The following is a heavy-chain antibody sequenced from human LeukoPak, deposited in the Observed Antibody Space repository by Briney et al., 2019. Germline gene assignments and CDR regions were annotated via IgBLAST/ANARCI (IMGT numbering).Heavy chain of an antibody. D-gene: IGHD3-22*01. CDR2: ISAYSGNT. V-gene: IGHV1-18*01. J-gene: IGHJ1*01. CDR1: GGTFSSYA. CDR3: ARDHAYYDSSGYYYFQH. Sequence: ASVKVSCKASGGTFSSYAISWVRQAPGQGPEWMGRISAYSGNTNYAQKLQGRVTMTTDTSTSTAYMELRSLRSDDTAVYYCARDHAYYDSSGYYYFQHWGQGTLVTVSS.